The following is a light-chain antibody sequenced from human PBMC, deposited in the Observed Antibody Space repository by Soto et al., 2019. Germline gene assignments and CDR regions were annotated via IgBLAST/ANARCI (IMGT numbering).Light chain of an antibody. CDR1: SSDVGSYNF. V-gene: IGLV2-23*01. J-gene: IGLJ1*01. CDR2: EGT. CDR3: CSYAGDSTPYV. Sequence: QSVLTQPASVSGSPGQSITISCTGTSSDVGSYNFVSWYQQHPGKAPKVIIYEGTKRPSGVSHRFSGSKSGNTASLTISGLPAEDEADYYCCSYAGDSTPYVFGTGTKLTVL.